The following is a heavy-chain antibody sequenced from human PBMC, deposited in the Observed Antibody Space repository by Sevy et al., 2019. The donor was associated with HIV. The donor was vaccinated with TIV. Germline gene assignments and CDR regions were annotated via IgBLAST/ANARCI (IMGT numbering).Heavy chain of an antibody. CDR2: INPNSGGT. CDR3: ANAIVATVDYYYYYGMDV. D-gene: IGHD5-12*01. Sequence: ASVKVSCKASGYTFTGYYMHWVRQAPGQGLEWMGRINPNSGGTNYAQMFQGRVTMTRDTSISTAYMELSRLRSDDTAVYYCANAIVATVDYYYYYGMDVWGQGTTVTVSS. J-gene: IGHJ6*02. CDR1: GYTFTGYY. V-gene: IGHV1-2*06.